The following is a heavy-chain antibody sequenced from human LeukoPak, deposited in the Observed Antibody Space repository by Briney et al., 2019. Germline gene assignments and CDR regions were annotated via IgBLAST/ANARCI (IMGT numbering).Heavy chain of an antibody. Sequence: SETLSLTCAVYGGSFSGYYWSWIRQPPGKGLEWIGEINHSGSTNYNPSLKSRVTISVDTSKNQFSLKLSSVTAADTAVYYCARDSSTPLNYYGMDVWGQGTTVTVSS. CDR3: ARDSSTPLNYYGMDV. V-gene: IGHV4-34*01. CDR1: GGSFSGYY. CDR2: INHSGST. D-gene: IGHD2-2*01. J-gene: IGHJ6*02.